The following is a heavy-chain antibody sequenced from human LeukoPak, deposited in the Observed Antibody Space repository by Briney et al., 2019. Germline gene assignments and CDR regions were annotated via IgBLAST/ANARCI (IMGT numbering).Heavy chain of an antibody. J-gene: IGHJ6*03. CDR3: ARLALGYCSSSSCSQAPTYYYNYMDV. CDR1: SGSISSSSYY. V-gene: IGHV4-39*01. Sequence: SETLSLTCTVSSGSISSSSYYWGWIRQPPGKGLEWIGSIYYSGSTYHNPSLKSRVTISVDTSKNQFSLNLSSVTAADTAVYYCARLALGYCSSSSCSQAPTYYYNYMDVWGKGTTVTVSS. CDR2: IYYSGST. D-gene: IGHD2-2*01.